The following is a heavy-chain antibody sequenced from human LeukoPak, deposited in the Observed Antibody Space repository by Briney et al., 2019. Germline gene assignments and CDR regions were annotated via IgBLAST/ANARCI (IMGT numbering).Heavy chain of an antibody. D-gene: IGHD2-2*02. CDR3: ARDPYT. CDR2: INPDGGNT. CDR1: GYTFTNCY. V-gene: IGHV1-46*01. J-gene: IGHJ4*02. Sequence: ASVKVSCKASGYTFTNCYIHWVRQAPGQVLEWMGLINPDGGNTNYAQKFQGRVTMTRDMSTSTVYMELSSMTSEDTAVYYCARDPYTWGQGTLVTVSS.